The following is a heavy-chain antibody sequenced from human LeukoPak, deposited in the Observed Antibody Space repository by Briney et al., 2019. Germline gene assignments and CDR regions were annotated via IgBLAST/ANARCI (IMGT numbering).Heavy chain of an antibody. J-gene: IGHJ4*02. CDR3: ARNYYGSGSYFGY. Sequence: SETLSLTCTASGGSISSYYWSWIRQTPGKELKWIGYIYYSGSTNYNPSLKSRVTISVDTSKNQFSLKLSSVTAADTAVYYCARNYYGSGSYFGYWGQGTLVTVSS. D-gene: IGHD3-10*01. V-gene: IGHV4-59*01. CDR2: IYYSGST. CDR1: GGSISSYY.